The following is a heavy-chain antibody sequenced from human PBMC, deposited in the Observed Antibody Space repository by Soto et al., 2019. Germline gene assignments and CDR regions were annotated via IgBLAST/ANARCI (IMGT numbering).Heavy chain of an antibody. J-gene: IGHJ6*02. CDR1: GFTFSSYA. CDR2: ISGSGGST. Sequence: PGGSLRLFCAACGFTFSSYAMSWVRQAPEKGLEWVSAISGSGGSTYYADSVKGRFTISRDNSKNTLYLQMNSLRAEDTAVYYCAKETNRGITIFGVVIPYGMDVCGQGTTVTVSS. D-gene: IGHD3-3*01. V-gene: IGHV3-23*01. CDR3: AKETNRGITIFGVVIPYGMDV.